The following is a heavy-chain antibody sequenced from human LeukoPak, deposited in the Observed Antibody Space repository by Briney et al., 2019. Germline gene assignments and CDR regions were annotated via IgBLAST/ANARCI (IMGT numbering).Heavy chain of an antibody. J-gene: IGHJ6*03. CDR2: ISGSGGST. Sequence: PGGSLRLSCAASGFTFRSYAMSWVRQAPGKGLEWVSAISGSGGSTYYADSVKGRFTISRDNSKNTLYLQMNSLRAEDTAVYYCAKGGQWLVQYYYYMDVWGKGTTVTVSS. CDR3: AKGGQWLVQYYYYMDV. CDR1: GFTFRSYA. V-gene: IGHV3-23*01. D-gene: IGHD6-19*01.